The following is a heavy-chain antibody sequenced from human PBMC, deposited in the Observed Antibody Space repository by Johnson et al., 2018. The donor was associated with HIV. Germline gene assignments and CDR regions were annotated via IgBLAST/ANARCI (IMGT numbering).Heavy chain of an antibody. Sequence: QVQLVESGGGVVQPGRSLRLSCAASGFTFSSYAMHWVRQAPGKGLEWVAVISYDGSNKYYADSVKGRFTISRDNSKITLYLQMNSLRAEDTAVYYCARVSSEDAFDIWVQGTMVTVSS. J-gene: IGHJ3*02. V-gene: IGHV3-30-3*01. CDR2: ISYDGSNK. CDR1: GFTFSSYA. CDR3: ARVSSEDAFDI.